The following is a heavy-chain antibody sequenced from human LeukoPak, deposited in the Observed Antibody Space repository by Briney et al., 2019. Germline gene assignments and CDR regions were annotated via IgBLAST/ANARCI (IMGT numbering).Heavy chain of an antibody. V-gene: IGHV3-23*01. CDR2: ISTSGDRT. CDR3: ARDPTTVTKGLDI. CDR1: GFTFSTYA. D-gene: IGHD4-17*01. J-gene: IGHJ3*02. Sequence: GGSLRLSCAASGFTFSTYAMTWVRQAPGKGLEWVSGISTSGDRTYYADSVKGRFTISRDNSKNTLYLQMNSLRAEDTAVYYCARDPTTVTKGLDIWGQGTMVTVSS.